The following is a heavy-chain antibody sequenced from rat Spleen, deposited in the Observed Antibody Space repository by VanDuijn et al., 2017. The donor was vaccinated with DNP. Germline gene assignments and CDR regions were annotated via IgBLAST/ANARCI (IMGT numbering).Heavy chain of an antibody. CDR2: IRNKANGYTT. V-gene: IGHV7-7*01. Sequence: EVKLLESGGGLVQPGGSMRLSCAASGFTFTDFYMNWIRQPAGKAPEWLGFIRNKANGYTTEYNPSVKGRFTISRDNTQNMLYLQMNTLRAEDTATYYCARGGSYFDYWGQGVMVTVSS. D-gene: IGHD5-1*01. CDR3: ARGGSYFDY. J-gene: IGHJ2*01. CDR1: GFTFTDFY.